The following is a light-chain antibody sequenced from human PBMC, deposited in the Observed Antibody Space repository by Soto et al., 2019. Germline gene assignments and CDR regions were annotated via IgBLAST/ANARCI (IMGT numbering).Light chain of an antibody. CDR2: GTS. V-gene: IGKV3-20*01. J-gene: IGKJ5*01. CDR3: EQHGSSPPSIT. Sequence: EIVLTQSPDTLSLSPGERATVSCRASQSVSRSNLAWYQHKPGQAPRLLIYGTSNRATGIPDRFTGSASGTDLTLTISSLEPDDFAVYYCEQHGSSPPSITFGQGTRLEIK. CDR1: QSVSRSN.